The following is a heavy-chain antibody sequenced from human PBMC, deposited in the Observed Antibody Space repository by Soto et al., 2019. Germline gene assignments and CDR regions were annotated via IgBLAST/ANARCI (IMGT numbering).Heavy chain of an antibody. CDR1: GATFNFYS. CDR3: ASSYGSGYRAFDY. D-gene: IGHD3-10*01. V-gene: IGHV1-69*02. Sequence: QVQLVQSGAEVKRPGSSVKVSCKASGATFNFYSINWVRQAPGVGLEWVGRVNPILSMSNYAQRFQGRVTMTADKSTSTASMELRSLRSEDTAIYYCASSYGSGYRAFDYWGQGALVTVSS. J-gene: IGHJ4*02. CDR2: VNPILSMS.